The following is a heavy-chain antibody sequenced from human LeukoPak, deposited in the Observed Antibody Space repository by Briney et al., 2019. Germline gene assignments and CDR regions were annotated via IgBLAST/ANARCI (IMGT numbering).Heavy chain of an antibody. D-gene: IGHD3-3*01. V-gene: IGHV1-46*01. CDR3: ARVKRRYYDFWSGGYGMDV. Sequence: ASVKVSCKASGYTFTNYFMHWVRLAPGQGLVWVGIINPSGGSTNYAQKFQGRVTMTSDTSKSTVYMELRSLRSEDTAVYYCARVKRRYYDFWSGGYGMDVWGQGTTVTVSS. J-gene: IGHJ6*02. CDR1: GYTFTNYF. CDR2: INPSGGST.